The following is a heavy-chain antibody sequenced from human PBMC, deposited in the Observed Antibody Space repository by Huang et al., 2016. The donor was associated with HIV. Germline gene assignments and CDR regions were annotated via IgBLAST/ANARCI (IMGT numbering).Heavy chain of an antibody. CDR2: ISNDGSSR. D-gene: IGHD5-12*01. V-gene: IGHV3-30-3*01. J-gene: IGHJ3*01. CDR1: GFSFANYA. Sequence: QVQLVESGGGVVQTGRSLRLSCAASGFSFANYAMHWVRQAAGKRLEGVTFISNDGSSRYYADSVKGRFTISRDNFKNALYLQMNRLRGDDTAVYYCTREYTVAGAFDLWGQGTMVTVSS. CDR3: TREYTVAGAFDL.